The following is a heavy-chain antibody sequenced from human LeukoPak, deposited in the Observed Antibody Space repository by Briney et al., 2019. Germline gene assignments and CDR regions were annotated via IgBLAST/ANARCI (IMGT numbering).Heavy chain of an antibody. CDR2: IESDGTTT. J-gene: IGHJ6*03. D-gene: IGHD3-22*01. CDR1: AFSFSDYW. Sequence: GGSLRLSCAASAFSFSDYWMHWVRQVAGKGLVWVSRIESDGTTTYADSVKGRITISRDDSKNTLYLQMNSLRAEDTAVYFCARGSSGSTYYYMDVWGKGTTVTVSS. V-gene: IGHV3-74*01. CDR3: ARGSSGSTYYYMDV.